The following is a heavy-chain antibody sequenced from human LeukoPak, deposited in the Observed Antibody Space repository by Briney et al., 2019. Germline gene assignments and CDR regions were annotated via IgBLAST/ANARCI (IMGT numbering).Heavy chain of an antibody. Sequence: PGGSLRLSCAASGFTFSSYAMSWVRQAPGKGLEWASAISGSGGSTYYADSVKGRFTISRDNSKNTLYLQMNSLRAEDTAVYYCAKDWSGYPYYYYYYMDVWGKGTTVTVSS. CDR1: GFTFSSYA. V-gene: IGHV3-23*01. CDR3: AKDWSGYPYYYYYYMDV. D-gene: IGHD3-3*01. CDR2: ISGSGGST. J-gene: IGHJ6*03.